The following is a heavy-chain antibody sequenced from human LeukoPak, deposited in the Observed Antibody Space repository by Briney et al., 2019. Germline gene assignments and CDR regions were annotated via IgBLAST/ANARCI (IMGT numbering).Heavy chain of an antibody. V-gene: IGHV4-34*01. Sequence: PSETLSLTCAVYGGSFSGYYWSWIRQPPGKGLEWIGEINHSGSTNYNPSLKSRVTISVDTSKNQFSLKLSSVTAADTAVYYCAELSSELDDAFDIWGQGTMVTVSS. D-gene: IGHD6-13*01. J-gene: IGHJ3*02. CDR2: INHSGST. CDR3: AELSSELDDAFDI. CDR1: GGSFSGYY.